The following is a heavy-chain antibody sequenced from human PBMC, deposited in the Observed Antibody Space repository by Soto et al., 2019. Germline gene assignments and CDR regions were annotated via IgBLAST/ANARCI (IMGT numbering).Heavy chain of an antibody. D-gene: IGHD4-17*01. CDR3: ARDKEATVVTHFDY. V-gene: IGHV1-3*01. Sequence: ASVKVSCKASGYTFTSYAMHWVRQAPGQRLEWMGWINAGNGNTKYSQKFQGRVTITRDTSTSTVYMELSSLRSEDTAVYYCARDKEATVVTHFDYWGQGTLVTVSS. CDR1: GYTFTSYA. CDR2: INAGNGNT. J-gene: IGHJ4*02.